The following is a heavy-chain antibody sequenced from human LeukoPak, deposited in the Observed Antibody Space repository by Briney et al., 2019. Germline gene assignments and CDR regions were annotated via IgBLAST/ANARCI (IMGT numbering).Heavy chain of an antibody. J-gene: IGHJ6*02. D-gene: IGHD2-2*01. Sequence: SVKVSCKASGGTFSGYAISWVRQAPGQGLEWMGGIIPIFGTANYAQKFQGRVTITADESTSTAYMELSSLRSEDTAVYYCARAYSVVPAAIDYYYGMDVWGQGTTVTVSS. CDR2: IIPIFGTA. CDR1: GGTFSGYA. V-gene: IGHV1-69*13. CDR3: ARAYSVVPAAIDYYYGMDV.